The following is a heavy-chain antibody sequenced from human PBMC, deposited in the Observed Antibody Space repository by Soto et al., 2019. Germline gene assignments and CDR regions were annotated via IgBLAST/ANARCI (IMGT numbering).Heavy chain of an antibody. J-gene: IGHJ4*02. CDR3: ANVPIWCSSTSCYTEGFDY. CDR1: GFTFSDYA. V-gene: IGHV3-23*01. CDR2: ISAGGST. D-gene: IGHD2-2*02. Sequence: GGSLRLSCTASGFTFSDYAMSWVRQPPGKGLEWVSVISAGGSTYYADSVKGRFTVSRANSKNTLYLQMNSLRAADTAVYYCANVPIWCSSTSCYTEGFDYWGQGTPVTVSS.